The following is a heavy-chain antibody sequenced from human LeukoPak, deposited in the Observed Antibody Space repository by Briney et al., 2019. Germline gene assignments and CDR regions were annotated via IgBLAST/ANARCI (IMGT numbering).Heavy chain of an antibody. V-gene: IGHV4-39*07. D-gene: IGHD1-26*01. J-gene: IGHJ4*02. CDR1: GGSISSRSYY. CDR3: ARDRSRWDLLPFDY. Sequence: SETLSLTCTVSGGSISSRSYYWGWIRQPPGKGLEWIGNIYYDGSTYYNPSLKSRATISVDTSKNQFSPKLSSVTAADTAVYYCARDRSRWDLLPFDYWGQGALVTVSS. CDR2: IYYDGST.